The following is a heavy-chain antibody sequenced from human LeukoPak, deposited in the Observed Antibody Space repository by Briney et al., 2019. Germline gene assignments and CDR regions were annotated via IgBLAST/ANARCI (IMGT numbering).Heavy chain of an antibody. D-gene: IGHD5-12*01. CDR3: VRSAQGRGGYAFDY. J-gene: IGHJ4*02. CDR1: GGSISSYY. Sequence: PSETLSLTCTVSGGSISSYYWSWIRQAPGKGLEWIGYIYYSGSTNYNPSLKSRVTISVDTAKNQFSLKLSSVTAADTAVYYCVRSAQGRGGYAFDYWGQGTLVTVSS. CDR2: IYYSGST. V-gene: IGHV4-59*08.